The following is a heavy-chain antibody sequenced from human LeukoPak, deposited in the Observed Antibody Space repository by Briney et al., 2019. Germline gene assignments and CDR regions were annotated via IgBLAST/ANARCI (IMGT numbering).Heavy chain of an antibody. Sequence: GSLRLSCAASEFTFSSYAMTWVRQAPGKGLEWVSAISGSGTNTYYSGSVRGRFTISRDNSNNRLYLQMNSVRAEDTAMYFCAKDTAVILTAPSDSWGQGTLVTVSS. CDR3: AKDTAVILTAPSDS. J-gene: IGHJ4*02. D-gene: IGHD2-21*01. CDR1: EFTFSSYA. V-gene: IGHV3-23*01. CDR2: ISGSGTNT.